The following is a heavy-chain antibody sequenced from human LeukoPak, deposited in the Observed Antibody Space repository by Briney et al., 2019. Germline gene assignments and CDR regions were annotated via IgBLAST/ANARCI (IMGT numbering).Heavy chain of an antibody. Sequence: GGSLRLSCAASGFTFSSYAMHWVRRAPGKGLEWVAVISYDGSNKYYADSVKGRFTISRDNSKNTLYLQMNSLRAEDTAVYYCARDRYDFWSGSYYFDYWGQGTLVTVSS. D-gene: IGHD3-3*01. V-gene: IGHV3-30-3*01. CDR3: ARDRYDFWSGSYYFDY. J-gene: IGHJ4*02. CDR1: GFTFSSYA. CDR2: ISYDGSNK.